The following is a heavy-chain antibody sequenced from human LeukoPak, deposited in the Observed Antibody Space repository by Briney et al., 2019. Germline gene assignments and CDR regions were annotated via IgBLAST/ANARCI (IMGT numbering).Heavy chain of an antibody. V-gene: IGHV4-59*01. CDR1: GGSISTYW. CDR3: ATLTGGDDAFDI. Sequence: SETLSLTCSVSGGSISTYWWSWIRQSPGKGLEWVGYIYYSGSTNYNPSLKSRVTISVLTSKNRFSLKLSSVTAADTAVYYCATLTGGDDAFDIWGQGTMVTVSS. CDR2: IYYSGST. J-gene: IGHJ3*02. D-gene: IGHD4-23*01.